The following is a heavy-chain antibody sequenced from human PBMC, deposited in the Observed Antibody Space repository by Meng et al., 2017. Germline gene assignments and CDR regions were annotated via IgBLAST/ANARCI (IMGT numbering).Heavy chain of an antibody. V-gene: IGHV4-4*02. CDR1: GGSISSSNW. J-gene: IGHJ4*02. CDR2: IYHSGST. CDR3: ARAGVGYYDSSGPYSY. D-gene: IGHD3-22*01. Sequence: ECGPGRVKPSGTLSLTCAVSGGSISSSNWWSWVRQHPGKGLEWIGEIYHSGSTNYNPSLKSRVTISVDKSKNQFSLKLSSVTAADTAVYYCARAGVGYYDSSGPYSYWGQGTLVTVSS.